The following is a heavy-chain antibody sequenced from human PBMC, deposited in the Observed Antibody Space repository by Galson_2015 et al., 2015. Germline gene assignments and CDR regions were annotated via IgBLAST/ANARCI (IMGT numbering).Heavy chain of an antibody. CDR1: GFTFSIAW. D-gene: IGHD2-21*01. V-gene: IGHV3-15*01. CDR2: IKSKIDGGTI. CDR3: TAAYIPEETVVIADGAEGPDY. J-gene: IGHJ4*02. Sequence: SLRLSCAASGFTFSIAWMTWVRQAPGKGLEWVGRIKSKIDGGTIEYAAPVRGRFAISRDDSTNTVFLQMNNLRAEDTALYYCTAAYIPEETVVIADGAEGPDYWGQGTLVTVSS.